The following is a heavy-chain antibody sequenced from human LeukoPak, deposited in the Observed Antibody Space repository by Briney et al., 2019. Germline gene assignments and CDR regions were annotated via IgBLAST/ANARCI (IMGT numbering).Heavy chain of an antibody. CDR3: ARQTLYYDILTGSFSYYYGMGV. V-gene: IGHV4-59*08. Sequence: PSETLSLTCTGSGGSISSYYWSWIRQPPGKGLEWIGYIYYSGSTNYNPSLKSRVTISVDTSKNQFSLKLSSVTAADTAVYYCARQTLYYDILTGSFSYYYGMGVWGQGTTVTVSS. CDR1: GGSISSYY. CDR2: IYYSGST. D-gene: IGHD3-9*01. J-gene: IGHJ6*02.